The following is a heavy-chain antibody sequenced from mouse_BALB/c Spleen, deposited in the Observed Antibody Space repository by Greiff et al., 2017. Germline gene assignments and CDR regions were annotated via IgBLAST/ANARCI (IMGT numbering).Heavy chain of an antibody. CDR3: AREEGQLGFPFAY. D-gene: IGHD3-2*01. Sequence: VQLKESGPGLVKPSQSLSLTCTVTGYSITSDYAWNWIRQFPGNKLEWMGYISYSGSTSYNPSLKSRISITRDTSKNQFFLQLNSVTTEDTATYYCAREEGQLGFPFAYWGQGTLVTVSA. J-gene: IGHJ3*01. CDR2: ISYSGST. V-gene: IGHV3-2*02. CDR1: GYSITSDYA.